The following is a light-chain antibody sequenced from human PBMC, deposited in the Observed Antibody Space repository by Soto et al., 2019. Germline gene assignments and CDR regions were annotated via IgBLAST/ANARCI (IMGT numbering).Light chain of an antibody. V-gene: IGLV1-47*01. J-gene: IGLJ1*01. Sequence: SVLTQPPSASGTPGQRVTISCSGSSSNIGSNYVYWYQQLPGTAPKLLIYRNNQRPSGVPDRFSGSKSGTSASLAISGLRSEDEAAYSCAAWDDSLSGRYVFGTGTKV. CDR3: AAWDDSLSGRYV. CDR2: RNN. CDR1: SSNIGSNY.